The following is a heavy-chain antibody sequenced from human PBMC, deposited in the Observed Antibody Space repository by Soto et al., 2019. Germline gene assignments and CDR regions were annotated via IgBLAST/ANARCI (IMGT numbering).Heavy chain of an antibody. CDR1: GFTFSNYG. CDR3: ARERIAGAGTAYFDY. Sequence: QVQLVESGGGVVRPGRSLRLSCAASGFTFSNYGMHWVRQAPGKGLEWVAAIWYDGSNKYYADSVKGRFTISRDISKNTLYLQMNSRRAEDTAVYYCARERIAGAGTAYFDYWGQGTLVTVSS. V-gene: IGHV3-33*01. CDR2: IWYDGSNK. J-gene: IGHJ4*02. D-gene: IGHD6-13*01.